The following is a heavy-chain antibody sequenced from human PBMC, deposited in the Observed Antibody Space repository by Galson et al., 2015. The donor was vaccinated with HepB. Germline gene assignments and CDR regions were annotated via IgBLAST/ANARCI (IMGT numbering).Heavy chain of an antibody. J-gene: IGHJ4*02. D-gene: IGHD3-10*01. Sequence: SVKVSCKASGHKFTSYYMHWVRQAPGQGLEWMGIINPSGGSTDYAQKFRGRLTMTRDTSTSTVFMELSSLRSEDTAVYHCARGVLLWDGPDYWGQGTLVTVSS. CDR2: INPSGGST. CDR1: GHKFTSYY. V-gene: IGHV1-46*01. CDR3: ARGVLLWDGPDY.